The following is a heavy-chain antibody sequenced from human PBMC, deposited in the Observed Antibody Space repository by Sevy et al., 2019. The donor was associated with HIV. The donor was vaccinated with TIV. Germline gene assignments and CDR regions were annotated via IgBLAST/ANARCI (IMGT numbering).Heavy chain of an antibody. Sequence: SETLSLTCSVSGGSISSETYDWNWIRQPAGKGLEWIGRIYASWSTNYNPSLKSRVTISVDTSKTHFPLELNSVTAADTAVYYCARGAPPVDWLQFSRAFDYWGQGSLVTVSS. D-gene: IGHD5-12*01. CDR3: ARGAPPVDWLQFSRAFDY. CDR2: IYASWST. J-gene: IGHJ4*02. CDR1: GGSISSETYD. V-gene: IGHV4-61*02.